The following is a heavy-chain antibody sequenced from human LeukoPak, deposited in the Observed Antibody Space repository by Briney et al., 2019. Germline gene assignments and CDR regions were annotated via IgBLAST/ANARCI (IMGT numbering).Heavy chain of an antibody. CDR2: ISTNSRST. J-gene: IGHJ6*02. CDR3: ARENYYRMDV. V-gene: IGHV3-11*06. CDR1: GLTFSDYY. Sequence: GGSRRLSCAAFGLTFSDYYMSWVRQAPGKGLEWVSKISTNSRSTNYAASVKGRFTISRDNAKSSLFLQMNSLRAEDTAVYYCARENYYRMDVWGQGTTVTVSS.